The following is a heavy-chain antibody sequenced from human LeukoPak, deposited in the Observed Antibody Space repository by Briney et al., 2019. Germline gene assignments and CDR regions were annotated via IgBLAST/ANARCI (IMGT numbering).Heavy chain of an antibody. CDR2: ISGSGGST. CDR3: XXXXXXXXXXYYYYYGMDV. J-gene: IGHJ6*02. V-gene: IGHV3-23*01. CDR1: GFTFSSYA. Sequence: GGSLRLSCAASGFTFSSYAMSWVRQAPGKGLEWVSAISGSGGSTYYADSVKGRFTISRDNSKNTLYPQMNSLRAEDTAVYYXXXXXXXXXXXYYYYYGMDVWGQGTTVTVSS.